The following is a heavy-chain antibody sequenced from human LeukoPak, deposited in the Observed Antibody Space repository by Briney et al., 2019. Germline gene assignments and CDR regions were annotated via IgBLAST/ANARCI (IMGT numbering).Heavy chain of an antibody. CDR2: ISGSGVST. V-gene: IGHV3-23*01. J-gene: IGHJ5*02. D-gene: IGHD6-19*01. CDR3: AKRSSGFKNNWFDP. Sequence: PGGSLRLSCAASGFTFNSYAMSWVRQAPGKGLEWVSTISGSGVSTYYADSVKGRFTISRDNSRNTLYLQMNSLRAEDTAVYYCAKRSSGFKNNWFDPWGQGTQVTVSS. CDR1: GFTFNSYA.